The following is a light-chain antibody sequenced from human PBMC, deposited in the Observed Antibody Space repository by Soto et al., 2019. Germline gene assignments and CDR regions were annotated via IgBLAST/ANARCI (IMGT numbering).Light chain of an antibody. V-gene: IGKV3-15*01. CDR3: QQYNNWPPYT. CDR2: GAS. CDR1: QSVSSN. J-gene: IGKJ2*01. Sequence: EIVMTQAPATLSVSPGERATLSCRASQSVSSNLAWYQQKPGQAPRLLIYGASTRATGIRARFSGSGSGTDFTLTISSLQSEDFAVYYCQQYNNWPPYTFGQGTKLEIK.